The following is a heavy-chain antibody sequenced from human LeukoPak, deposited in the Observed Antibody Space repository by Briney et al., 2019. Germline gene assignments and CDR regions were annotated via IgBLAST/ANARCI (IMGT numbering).Heavy chain of an antibody. CDR2: ISAYNGNT. V-gene: IGHV1-18*01. CDR1: GYNFPKYG. Sequence: ASVKVSCKASGYNFPKYGLTWVRQAPGQGLEWMGWISAYNGNTNYAQKLQGRVTMTTDTSTSTAYMELRSLRSDDTAVYYCARDNRAAAGTVDYWGQGTLVTVSS. CDR3: ARDNRAAAGTVDY. J-gene: IGHJ4*02. D-gene: IGHD6-13*01.